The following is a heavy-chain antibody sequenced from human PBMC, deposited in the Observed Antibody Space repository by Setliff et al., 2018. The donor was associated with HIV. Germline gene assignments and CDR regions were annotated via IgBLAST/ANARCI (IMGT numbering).Heavy chain of an antibody. Sequence: SETLSLTCSVSGGSITSSSYYWGWIRQPPGKGLEWIGTMYYTGTTYYNPSLQSRVTISVDTSKNQFSLRLSSVTAADTAVYYCARALPRAFDIWGQGTMVTVSS. CDR2: MYYTGTT. CDR3: ARALPRAFDI. CDR1: GGSITSSSYY. J-gene: IGHJ3*02. V-gene: IGHV4-39*01.